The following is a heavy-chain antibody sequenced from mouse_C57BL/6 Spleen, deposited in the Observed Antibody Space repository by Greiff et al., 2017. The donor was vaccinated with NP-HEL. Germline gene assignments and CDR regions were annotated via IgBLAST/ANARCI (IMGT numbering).Heavy chain of an antibody. CDR3: ARGDYYGSRHFDY. J-gene: IGHJ2*01. V-gene: IGHV1-26*01. CDR2: INPNNGGT. Sequence: VQLQQSGPELVKPGASVKISCKASGYTFTDYYMNWVKQSHGKSLEWIGDINPNNGGTSYNQKFKGKATLTVDKSSSTAYMELRSLTSEDSAVYYCARGDYYGSRHFDYWGQGTTLTVSS. D-gene: IGHD1-1*01. CDR1: GYTFTDYY.